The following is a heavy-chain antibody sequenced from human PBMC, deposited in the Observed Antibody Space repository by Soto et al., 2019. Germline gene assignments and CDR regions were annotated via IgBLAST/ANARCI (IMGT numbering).Heavy chain of an antibody. CDR1: GGSISSGGYY. J-gene: IGHJ4*02. CDR2: IYYSGST. Sequence: ASETLSLTCTVSGGSISSGGYYWSWIRQHPGKGLEWIGYIYYSGSTYYNPSLKSRVTISVDTSKNQFSLKLSSVTAADTAVYYCARVEDVVVVPAAILRSGYYFDYWGQGTLVTVSS. D-gene: IGHD2-2*01. CDR3: ARVEDVVVVPAAILRSGYYFDY. V-gene: IGHV4-31*03.